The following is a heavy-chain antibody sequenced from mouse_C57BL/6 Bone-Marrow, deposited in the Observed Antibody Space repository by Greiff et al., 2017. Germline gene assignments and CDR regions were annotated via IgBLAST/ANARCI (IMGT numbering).Heavy chain of an antibody. J-gene: IGHJ3*01. Sequence: QVQLQQPGAELVRPGTSVKLSCKASGYTFTSYWMHWVKQRPGQGLEWIGVIDPSDSYTNYNQKFKGKATLTVDTSSSTAYMQLSSLTSEDSAVYYCAPVGLHFAYWGQGTLVTVSA. V-gene: IGHV1-59*01. CDR3: APVGLHFAY. CDR1: GYTFTSYW. CDR2: IDPSDSYT. D-gene: IGHD2-4*01.